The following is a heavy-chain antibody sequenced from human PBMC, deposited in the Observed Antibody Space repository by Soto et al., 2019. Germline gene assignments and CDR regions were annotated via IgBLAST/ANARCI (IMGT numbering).Heavy chain of an antibody. CDR1: GFTFSSYG. CDR2: ISYDGSNK. Sequence: PGGSLRLSCAASGFTFSSYGMHWVRQAPGKGLEWVAVISYDGSNKYYADSVKGRFTISRDNSKNTLYLQMNSLRAEDTAVYYCAKAVGYYYYYMDVWGKGTTVTVSS. D-gene: IGHD1-26*01. V-gene: IGHV3-30*18. CDR3: AKAVGYYYYYMDV. J-gene: IGHJ6*03.